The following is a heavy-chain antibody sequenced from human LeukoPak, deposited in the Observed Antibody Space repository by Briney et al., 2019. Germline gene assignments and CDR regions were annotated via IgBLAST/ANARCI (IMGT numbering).Heavy chain of an antibody. V-gene: IGHV1-2*06. J-gene: IGHJ4*02. CDR3: ARGYVWGSYRYVY. CDR1: GYTFTGYY. Sequence: ASVKVSCKASGYTFTGYYMHWVRQAPGQGLEWMGRVTPNSGGTDYAQRFQGRVTMTRDTSIGTAYMELSRLRSDDTAVYYCARGYVWGSYRYVYWGQGTLVTVSS. D-gene: IGHD3-16*02. CDR2: VTPNSGGT.